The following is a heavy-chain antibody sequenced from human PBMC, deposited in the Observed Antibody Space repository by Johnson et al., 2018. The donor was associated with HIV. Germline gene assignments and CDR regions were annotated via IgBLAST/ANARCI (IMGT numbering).Heavy chain of an antibody. Sequence: QMQLVESGGGVVQPGRSLRLSCAASGFTFSSYAMHWVSQAPGKGLEWVAVISYDGSNKYYADSVKGRFTISRDSSRDTLYLQMNSLRAEDTAVYYCAKTEDAFDIWGQGTMVTVSS. CDR3: AKTEDAFDI. J-gene: IGHJ3*02. CDR2: ISYDGSNK. CDR1: GFTFSSYA. V-gene: IGHV3-30*04.